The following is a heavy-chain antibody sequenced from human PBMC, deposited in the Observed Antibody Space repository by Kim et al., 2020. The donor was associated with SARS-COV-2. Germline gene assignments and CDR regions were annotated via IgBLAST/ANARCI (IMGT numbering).Heavy chain of an antibody. CDR3: ARVYSSGWQYYFDY. CDR2: IYHSGST. J-gene: IGHJ4*02. D-gene: IGHD6-19*01. CDR1: GYSISSGYY. Sequence: SETLSLTCTVSGYSISSGYYWGWIRQPPGKGLEWIGSIYHSGSTYYNPSLKSRVTISVDTSKNQFSLKLSSVTAADTAVYYCARVYSSGWQYYFDYWGQGTLVTVSS. V-gene: IGHV4-38-2*02.